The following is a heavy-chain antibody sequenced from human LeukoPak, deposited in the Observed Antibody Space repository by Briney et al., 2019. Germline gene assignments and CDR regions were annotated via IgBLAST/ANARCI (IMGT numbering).Heavy chain of an antibody. D-gene: IGHD3-22*01. CDR1: GGSISSYY. J-gene: IGHJ4*02. Sequence: PSETLSLTCTVSGGSISSYYWSWIRQPPGKGLEWIGYIFCSGSTNYNPSLKSRVTISVDTSKNQFSLKVSSVTAADTAVYHCARALEYYDSSGYSYYFDYWGQGTLVTVSS. CDR3: ARALEYYDSSGYSYYFDY. CDR2: IFCSGST. V-gene: IGHV4-59*01.